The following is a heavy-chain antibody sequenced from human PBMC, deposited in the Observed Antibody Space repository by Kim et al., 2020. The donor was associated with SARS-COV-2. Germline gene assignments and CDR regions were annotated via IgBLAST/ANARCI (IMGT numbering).Heavy chain of an antibody. D-gene: IGHD1-26*01. CDR2: INHSGST. V-gene: IGHV4-34*01. CDR3: ARGGQWEPTRSEYFQH. CDR1: GGSFSGYY. J-gene: IGHJ1*01. Sequence: SETLSLTCAVYGGSFSGYYWSWIRQPPGKGLEWIGEINHSGSTNYNPSLKSRVTISVDTSKNQFSLKLSSVTAADTAVYYCARGGQWEPTRSEYFQHWGQGTLVTVSS.